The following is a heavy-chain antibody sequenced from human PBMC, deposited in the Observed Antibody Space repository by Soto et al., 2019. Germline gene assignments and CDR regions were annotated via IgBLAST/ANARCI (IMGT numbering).Heavy chain of an antibody. CDR2: ISNSGRII. J-gene: IGHJ4*02. V-gene: IGHV3-48*03. D-gene: IGHD6-6*01. CDR1: GFTFSSFE. CDR3: AREWGTSIAAAFDY. Sequence: GGSLRLSCAACGFTFSSFEMNWVRQAPGKGLEWVSYISNSGRIIYYADSVKGRFTISRDDAKNSLYLQMNSLRAEDTAVYYCAREWGTSIAAAFDYWGQGTLVTVS.